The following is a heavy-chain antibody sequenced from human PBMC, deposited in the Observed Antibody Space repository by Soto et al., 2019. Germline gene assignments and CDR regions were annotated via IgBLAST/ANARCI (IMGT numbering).Heavy chain of an antibody. CDR2: FIPVYRTL. CDR1: GGSFGKSA. D-gene: IGHD3-3*01. CDR3: ATGVIWIGYFTVDS. V-gene: IGHV1-69*13. Sequence: SVKVSCKASGGSFGKSATNWVRQTPGQGLEWLGGFIPVYRTLNYAQKFQGRVTITADESTGTAYMTLSSLASDDTAVYYCATGVIWIGYFTVDSWGQGTRVTVSS. J-gene: IGHJ4*02.